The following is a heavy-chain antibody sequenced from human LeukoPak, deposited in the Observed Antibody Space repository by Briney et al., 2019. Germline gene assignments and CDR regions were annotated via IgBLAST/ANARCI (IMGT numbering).Heavy chain of an antibody. CDR1: GFTFNTYS. Sequence: GGSLRLSCAASGFTFNTYSMSWVRQAPGKGLEWVSIISRASESIFYADSVKGRFTISRDDAKNSLYLQMNGLRAEDTAVYYCARGATDVTRWFDPWGQGTRVTVSS. V-gene: IGHV3-21*01. CDR3: ARGATDVTRWFDP. CDR2: ISRASESI. D-gene: IGHD1-1*01. J-gene: IGHJ5*02.